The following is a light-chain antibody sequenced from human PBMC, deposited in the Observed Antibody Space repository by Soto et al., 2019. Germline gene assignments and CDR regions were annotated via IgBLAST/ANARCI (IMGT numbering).Light chain of an antibody. Sequence: QSALTQPASVSGSPGQSITLSCTGTSSDVGAYNYVSWYQQHPGKAPKLLIYDVTNRPSGVSDRFSGSKSGNTASLTISELQAEDESDYYCSSYTTSSTLVFGTGTKVTVL. CDR3: SSYTTSSTLV. J-gene: IGLJ1*01. CDR2: DVT. CDR1: SSDVGAYNY. V-gene: IGLV2-14*01.